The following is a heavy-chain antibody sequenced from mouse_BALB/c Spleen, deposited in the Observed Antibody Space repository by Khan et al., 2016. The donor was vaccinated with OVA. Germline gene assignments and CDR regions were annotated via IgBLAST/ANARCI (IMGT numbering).Heavy chain of an antibody. CDR2: INPSTGYT. Sequence: QVQLKQSGAELAKPGASVKMSCKASGYTFINYWILWVKQRPGQGLEWIGYINPSTGYTEYTHNFKDKFTLTADKSSSTAYMQLSSLTAEDSAVYYCARRGLRWDFDYWGQGTTLTVSS. CDR3: ARRGLRWDFDY. J-gene: IGHJ2*01. CDR1: GYTFINYW. V-gene: IGHV1-7*01. D-gene: IGHD1-1*01.